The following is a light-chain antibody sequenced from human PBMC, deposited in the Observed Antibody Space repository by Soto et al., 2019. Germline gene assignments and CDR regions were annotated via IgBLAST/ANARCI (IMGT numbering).Light chain of an antibody. CDR2: GAS. V-gene: IGKV3-15*01. CDR3: QQYNNWPPYT. J-gene: IGKJ2*01. Sequence: EIVMTQSPATLSVSPGERATLSCRASQSVSSNLAWYQQKPGQASRLLIYGASTRATGIAARFSGSGSGTEFTLTISSLQSEDFAVYYCQQYNNWPPYTFGQGTKLEIK. CDR1: QSVSSN.